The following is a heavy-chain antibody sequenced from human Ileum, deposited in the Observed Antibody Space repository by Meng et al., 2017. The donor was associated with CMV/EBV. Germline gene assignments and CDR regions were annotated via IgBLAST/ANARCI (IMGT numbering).Heavy chain of an antibody. D-gene: IGHD5-24*01. CDR3: AKDFRDGPL. J-gene: IGHJ2*01. V-gene: IGHV3-30*02. CDR1: GFTFSSPG. Sequence: LSCAACGFTFSSPGIHWVRQAPGKGLEWVSFIQSDGNRKWYADPVKGRFTTSRDDSKKTMYLQMESLRPEDTAMYYCAKDFRDGPLWGRGTLVTVSS. CDR2: IQSDGNRK.